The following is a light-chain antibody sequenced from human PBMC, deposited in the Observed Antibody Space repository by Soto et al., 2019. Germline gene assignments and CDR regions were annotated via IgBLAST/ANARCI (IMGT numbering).Light chain of an antibody. Sequence: DSQLTQSPYILSATVGARVTLTFLASQSISSWLTWYQQKAGKAPKLLIQKASSLESGVPSRFSGGGSGTEFTLTISSLQPDDFATYYCQQYNNYWTFGQGTKVDIK. V-gene: IGKV1-5*03. CDR2: KAS. CDR1: QSISSW. J-gene: IGKJ1*01. CDR3: QQYNNYWT.